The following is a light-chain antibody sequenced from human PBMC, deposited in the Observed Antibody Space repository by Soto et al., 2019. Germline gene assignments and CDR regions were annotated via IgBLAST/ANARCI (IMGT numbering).Light chain of an antibody. J-gene: IGKJ5*01. CDR2: AAS. Sequence: DIQMTQSPSSRSASVGDRVTITCRTSQPISDYLNWYQQKPGKAPTLLIYAASSLQSGVPSRFSGSGSGTDFTLTISSLQPEDFATYYCQQSYSTPFTFGQGTRLENK. CDR1: QPISDY. CDR3: QQSYSTPFT. V-gene: IGKV1-39*01.